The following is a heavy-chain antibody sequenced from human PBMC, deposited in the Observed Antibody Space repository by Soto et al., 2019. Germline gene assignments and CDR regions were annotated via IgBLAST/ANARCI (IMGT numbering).Heavy chain of an antibody. J-gene: IGHJ5*02. CDR1: GFTFSSYA. Sequence: GGSLRLSCAASGFTFSSYAMSWVRQAPGKGLEWVSAISGSGGSTYYADSVKGRFTISRDNSKNTLYLQMNSLRAEDTAVYYCAKDADVVVVAATPGWFDPWGQGTLVTVSS. D-gene: IGHD2-15*01. V-gene: IGHV3-23*01. CDR2: ISGSGGST. CDR3: AKDADVVVVAATPGWFDP.